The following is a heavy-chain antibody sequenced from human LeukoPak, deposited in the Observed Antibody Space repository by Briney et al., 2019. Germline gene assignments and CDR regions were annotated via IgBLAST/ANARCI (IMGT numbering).Heavy chain of an antibody. CDR3: AKDQRITMIVVARNAFDI. Sequence: PGGSLRLSCAASGFTFSSYAMSWVRQAPGKGLEWVSAISGSGGSTYYADSVTGRFTISRDNSKNTLYLQMNSLRAEDTAVYYCAKDQRITMIVVARNAFDIWGQGTMVTVSS. D-gene: IGHD3-22*01. CDR2: ISGSGGST. CDR1: GFTFSSYA. J-gene: IGHJ3*02. V-gene: IGHV3-23*01.